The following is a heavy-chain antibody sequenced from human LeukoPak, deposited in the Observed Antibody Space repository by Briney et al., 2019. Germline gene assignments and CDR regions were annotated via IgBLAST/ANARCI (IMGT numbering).Heavy chain of an antibody. CDR1: GGSISNSVYY. CDR2: FYYGGDT. V-gene: IGHV4-39*01. D-gene: IGHD3-22*01. Sequence: SETLSLTCTVSGGSISNSVYYWGWIRQPPGKGLEWIGGFYYGGDTYYNPSLKSRVTISVDTSKNHLSPKLTSVTAADTAMYYCTRHTYHSSETPRGAVDIWGQGTMATVSS. J-gene: IGHJ3*02. CDR3: TRHTYHSSETPRGAVDI.